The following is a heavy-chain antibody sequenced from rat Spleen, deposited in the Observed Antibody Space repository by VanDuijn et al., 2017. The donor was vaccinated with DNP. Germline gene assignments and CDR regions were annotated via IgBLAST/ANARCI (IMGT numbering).Heavy chain of an antibody. Sequence: EVQLVESGGGLVQPGRSLKLSCAASGFTFSSFAMAWVRQAPKKGLEWVATITSGGSNTYYPDSVKGRFTISRDNAKSTLYLQMDSLRSEDTATYYCAKGDYFDYWGQGVMVTVSS. CDR1: GFTFSSFA. J-gene: IGHJ2*01. V-gene: IGHV5-25*01. CDR3: AKGDYFDY. CDR2: ITSGGSNT.